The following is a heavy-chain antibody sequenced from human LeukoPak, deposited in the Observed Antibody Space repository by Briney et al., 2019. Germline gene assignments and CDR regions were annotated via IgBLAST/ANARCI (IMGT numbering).Heavy chain of an antibody. CDR3: ARRYSGRYYIE. CDR1: GDSIVCSNCY. J-gene: IGHJ4*02. Sequence: PSETLSLTCTVSGDSIVCSNCYWGWVRQPPGPGLEWIGSIYYSGDTHYNPSLRSRVTIHVHTSKNQFSLKLRSVSPGDTAVYYCARRYSGRYYIEWGQGTLVTVSS. V-gene: IGHV4-39*01. CDR2: IYYSGDT. D-gene: IGHD1-26*01.